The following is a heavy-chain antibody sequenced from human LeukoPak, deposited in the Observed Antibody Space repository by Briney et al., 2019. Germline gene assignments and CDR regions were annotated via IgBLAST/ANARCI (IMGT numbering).Heavy chain of an antibody. D-gene: IGHD3-16*01. CDR3: VREGNYVFDY. Sequence: GGSLRLSCAASGFTFSTYWMTWVRQAPGKGLEWVANKKQDGSEQYYVDSVKGRLTISRDNAKNSLYLQMNSLRAEDTTLYYCVREGNYVFDYWGQGALVTVSS. J-gene: IGHJ4*02. V-gene: IGHV3-7*01. CDR1: GFTFSTYW. CDR2: KKQDGSEQ.